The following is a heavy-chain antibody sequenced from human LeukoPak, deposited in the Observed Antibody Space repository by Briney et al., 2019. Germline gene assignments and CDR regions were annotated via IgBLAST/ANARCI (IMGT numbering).Heavy chain of an antibody. CDR2: IRYDESRI. J-gene: IGHJ4*03. CDR1: GFTFSSYG. D-gene: IGHD3-16*01. V-gene: IGHV3-30*02. CDR3: ANPQRAELGEPPNCDY. Sequence: GGSLRLSCAASGFTFSSYGMHWVRQAPGKGLEWVTFIRYDESRIFYADSVKGRFTISRDNSKNTLYLQMDSLRPEDTAIYYCANPQRAELGEPPNCDYGGQGTPGHGFL.